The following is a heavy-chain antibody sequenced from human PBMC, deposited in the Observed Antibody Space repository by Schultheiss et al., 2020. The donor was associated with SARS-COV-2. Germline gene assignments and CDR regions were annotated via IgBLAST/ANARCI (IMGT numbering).Heavy chain of an antibody. CDR1: GGYISSYY. J-gene: IGHJ6*02. Sequence: SETLSLTCTVSGGYISSYYWSWIRQPPGKGLEWIGYIYYSGSTNYNPSLKSRVTISIDTSKNQFSLKLSSVTAADTAVYYCARDRLTLAARPRYYYGMDVWGQGTTVTVSS. CDR3: ARDRLTLAARPRYYYGMDV. V-gene: IGHV4-59*12. CDR2: IYYSGST. D-gene: IGHD6-6*01.